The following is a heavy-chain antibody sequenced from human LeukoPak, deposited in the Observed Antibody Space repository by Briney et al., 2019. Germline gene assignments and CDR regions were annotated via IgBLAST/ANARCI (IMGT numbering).Heavy chain of an antibody. CDR1: GYTFTSYA. D-gene: IGHD3-22*01. V-gene: IGHV1-3*01. CDR3: ARGLRNLTYYYDSSGYYYGNWFDP. J-gene: IGHJ5*02. Sequence: ASVKVSCKASGYTFTSYAMHWVRQAPGQRLEWMGWINAGNGNTKYSQRFQGRVTITRDTSASTAYMELSSLRSEDTAVYYCARGLRNLTYYYDSSGYYYGNWFDPWGQGTLVTVSS. CDR2: INAGNGNT.